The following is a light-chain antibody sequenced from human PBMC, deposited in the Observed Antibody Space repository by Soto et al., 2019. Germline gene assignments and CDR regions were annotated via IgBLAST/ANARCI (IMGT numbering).Light chain of an antibody. V-gene: IGLV3-1*01. Sequence: SYELTQPPSVSVSPGQTASITCSGPKLGDKFASWYQQRPGQSPVLVISQDTKRPSGIPERFSGSNSGNTATLTISGTQAVDEADYYCQAWDSGTYVFGPVTKLTVL. CDR2: QDT. J-gene: IGLJ1*01. CDR3: QAWDSGTYV. CDR1: KLGDKF.